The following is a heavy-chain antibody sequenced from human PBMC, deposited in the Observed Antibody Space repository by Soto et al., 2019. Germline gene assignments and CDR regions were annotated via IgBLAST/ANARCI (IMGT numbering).Heavy chain of an antibody. D-gene: IGHD6-19*01. CDR3: ARDLTSSGRSTYLGY. Sequence: EVQLLESGGVLVQPGGSLRLSCAASRFTFSSYALSWVRQAPGKGLEWVSGISGDGATTYYTDSVKGRFTISRDSFTNTLYLQMSSLRAEDSAVYYCARDLTSSGRSTYLGYWGQGTLVTVSS. CDR2: ISGDGATT. J-gene: IGHJ4*02. V-gene: IGHV3-23*01. CDR1: RFTFSSYA.